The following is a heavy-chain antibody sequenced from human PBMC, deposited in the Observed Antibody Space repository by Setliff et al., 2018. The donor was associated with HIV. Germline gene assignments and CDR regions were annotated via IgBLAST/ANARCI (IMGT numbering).Heavy chain of an antibody. V-gene: IGHV4-39*01. CDR1: GVSISSSNYY. J-gene: IGHJ4*02. CDR3: ATLHSSGWPYYSDY. D-gene: IGHD6-19*01. Sequence: SETLSLTCTVSGVSISSSNYYWAWIRQPPGKGLEWIGNIHYSGNTYYSPSLKSRVTISEDTSKNQFSLKLSSVTAADTAVYYCATLHSSGWPYYSDYWGQGILVTVSS. CDR2: IHYSGNT.